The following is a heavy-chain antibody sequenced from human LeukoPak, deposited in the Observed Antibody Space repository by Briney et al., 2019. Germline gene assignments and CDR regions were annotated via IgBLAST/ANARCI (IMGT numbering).Heavy chain of an antibody. V-gene: IGHV3-23*01. D-gene: IGHD3-16*01. CDR3: AKVWAYYFDY. Sequence: GGSLRLLCAASGFTFSSYAMSWVSQAPGKGLEWVSTISVSDNNTYYADSVKGRFTISRDNSKNTLYLQLNSLRAEDTAVYHCAKVWAYYFDYWGEGTLVTVSS. J-gene: IGHJ4*02. CDR1: GFTFSSYA. CDR2: ISVSDNNT.